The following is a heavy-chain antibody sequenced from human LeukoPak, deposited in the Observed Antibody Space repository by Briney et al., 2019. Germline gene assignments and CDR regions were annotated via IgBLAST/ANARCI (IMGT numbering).Heavy chain of an antibody. CDR2: ISGSGGST. CDR3: AKVSSSWTETYYFDY. J-gene: IGHJ4*02. D-gene: IGHD6-13*01. Sequence: GGSLRLSCAASGFTFSSYAMSRVRQAPGKGLEWVSAISGSGGSTYYADSVKGRFTISRDNSKNTLYLQTNSLRAEDTAVYCCAKVSSSWTETYYFDYWGQGTLVTVSS. V-gene: IGHV3-23*01. CDR1: GFTFSSYA.